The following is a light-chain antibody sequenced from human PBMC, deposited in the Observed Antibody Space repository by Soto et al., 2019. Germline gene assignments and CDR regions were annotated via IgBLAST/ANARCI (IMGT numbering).Light chain of an antibody. CDR3: QHSYDILWT. CDR2: GSS. CDR1: KSISRN. Sequence: DIQMTQSPSSLSASVGDRVTITCRASKSISRNLNWYQQKPGKAPNLLIFGSSTLQTGVPSRFTGSGSGTDFTLTISSLQPEDFATYYCQHSYDILWTFGQGTNVEIK. V-gene: IGKV1-39*01. J-gene: IGKJ1*01.